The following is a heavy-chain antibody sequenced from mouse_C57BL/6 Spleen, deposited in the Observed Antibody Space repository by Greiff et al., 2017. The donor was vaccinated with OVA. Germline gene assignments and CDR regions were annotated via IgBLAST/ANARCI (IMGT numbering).Heavy chain of an antibody. CDR2: ISSGGSYT. J-gene: IGHJ2*01. Sequence: EVQVVESGGDLVKPGGSLKLSCAASGFTFSSYGMSWVRQTPDKRLEWVATISSGGSYTYYPDSVKGRFTISRDNAKNTLYLQMSSLKSEDTAMYYCARHLTGTAPFDYWGQGTTLTVSS. V-gene: IGHV5-6*01. CDR1: GFTFSSYG. D-gene: IGHD4-1*01. CDR3: ARHLTGTAPFDY.